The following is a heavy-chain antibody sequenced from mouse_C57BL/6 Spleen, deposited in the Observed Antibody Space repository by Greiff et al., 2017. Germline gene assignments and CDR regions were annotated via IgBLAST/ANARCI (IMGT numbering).Heavy chain of an antibody. J-gene: IGHJ1*03. V-gene: IGHV5-17*01. CDR3: ASPSYYGSSYWYFDV. Sequence: EVKVVESGGGLVKPGGSLKLSCAASGFTFSDYGMHWVRQAPEKGLEWVAYISSGSSTIYYADTVKGRFTISRDNAKNTLFLQMTSLRSEDTAMYYWASPSYYGSSYWYFDVWGTGTTVTVAS. CDR2: ISSGSSTI. CDR1: GFTFSDYG. D-gene: IGHD1-1*01.